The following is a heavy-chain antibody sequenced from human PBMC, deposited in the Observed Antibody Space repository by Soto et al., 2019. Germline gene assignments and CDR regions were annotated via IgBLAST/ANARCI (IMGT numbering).Heavy chain of an antibody. Sequence: SVKVSCKASGGTFSSYAISWVRQAPGQGLEWMGGIIPIFGTANYAQKFQGRVTITADESTSTAYMELSSLRSEDTAVYYCARGSNYDILSGSPLDYYVMDVWGQGTTVTV. V-gene: IGHV1-69*13. J-gene: IGHJ6*02. CDR3: ARGSNYDILSGSPLDYYVMDV. CDR2: IIPIFGTA. CDR1: GGTFSSYA. D-gene: IGHD3-9*01.